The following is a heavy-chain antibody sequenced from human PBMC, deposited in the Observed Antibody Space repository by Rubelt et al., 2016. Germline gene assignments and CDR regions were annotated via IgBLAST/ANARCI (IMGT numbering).Heavy chain of an antibody. V-gene: IGHV1-18*01. CDR2: ISAYNGNT. D-gene: IGHD2-2*01. CDR3: ARDYCSTTSCSEETH. Sequence: QVQLVQSGAEVKKPGASVKVSCKASGYTFTSYAMNWVRQAPGQGLEWMGWISAYNGNTNYAQKLQGRVTMTTDTSTSTAYMELRSLRSDDTAVYYCARDYCSTTSCSEETHWGQGTLVTVSS. CDR1: GYTFTSYA. J-gene: IGHJ4*02.